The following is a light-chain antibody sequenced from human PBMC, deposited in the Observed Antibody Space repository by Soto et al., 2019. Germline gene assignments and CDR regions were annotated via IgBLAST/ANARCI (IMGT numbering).Light chain of an antibody. V-gene: IGKV1-39*01. J-gene: IGKJ2*01. CDR2: AAS. Sequence: DLQMTQSSSSLSASVGDRVTITCRASQSIGSYLNWYQQKPGTAPQLLIYAASNLQSGVPSRFSGSGSGTVFSLTLSSLQPEDFATYYCQQTSASPRYTFGQGTKLGI. CDR3: QQTSASPRYT. CDR1: QSIGSY.